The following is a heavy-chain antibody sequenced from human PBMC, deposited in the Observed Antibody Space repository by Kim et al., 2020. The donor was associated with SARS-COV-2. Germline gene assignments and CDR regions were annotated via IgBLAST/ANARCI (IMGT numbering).Heavy chain of an antibody. Sequence: YYADPVKRLFTTSRDNSKNTLYLQMNRLRADDAAVYYWAKHLVLGDWFDPWGQGTLVTVSS. CDR3: AKHLVLGDWFDP. D-gene: IGHD6-6*01. V-gene: IGHV3-23*01. J-gene: IGHJ5*02.